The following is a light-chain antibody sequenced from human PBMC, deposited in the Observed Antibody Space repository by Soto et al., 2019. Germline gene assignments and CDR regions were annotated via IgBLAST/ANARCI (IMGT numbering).Light chain of an antibody. CDR1: SSNIGSNY. CDR3: AAWDDSLSGPRYV. V-gene: IGLV1-47*01. J-gene: IGLJ1*01. CDR2: RNN. Sequence: QSVLTQPPSASVTPGQRVTISCSGSSSNIGSNYVYWYQQLPGTAPKLLIYRNNQRPSGVPARFSDSKSGTSASLAISGLRSEDEADYYCAAWDDSLSGPRYVFGTGTKVTVL.